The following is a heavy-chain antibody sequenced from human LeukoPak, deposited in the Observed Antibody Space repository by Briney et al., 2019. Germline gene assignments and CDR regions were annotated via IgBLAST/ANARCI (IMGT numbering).Heavy chain of an antibody. V-gene: IGHV1-8*01. J-gene: IGHJ4*02. CDR1: GYTFTSYD. D-gene: IGHD3-22*01. CDR3: ARSPYYYDSSGYPQEFDY. CDR2: MKPNGGDT. Sequence: ASVKVSCKASGYTFTSYDINWVRQATGQGLEWMGWMKPNGGDTRYAQKFQGRVTMTTNTSISTAYMELSSLRSEDTAVYYCARSPYYYDSSGYPQEFDYWGQGTLVTVSS.